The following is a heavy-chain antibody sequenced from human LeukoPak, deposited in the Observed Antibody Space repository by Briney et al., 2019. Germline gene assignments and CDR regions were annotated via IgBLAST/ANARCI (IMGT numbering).Heavy chain of an antibody. D-gene: IGHD1-26*01. V-gene: IGHV3-33*06. CDR3: AKDGGSYGPGAFDI. J-gene: IGHJ3*02. CDR1: GFTFSSYG. CDR2: IWYDGSNK. Sequence: GGSLRLSCAASGFTFSSYGMHWVRQAPGKGLEWVAVIWYDGSNKYYADSVKGRFTTSRDNSKNTLYLQMNSLRAEDTAVYYCAKDGGSYGPGAFDIWGQGTMVTVSS.